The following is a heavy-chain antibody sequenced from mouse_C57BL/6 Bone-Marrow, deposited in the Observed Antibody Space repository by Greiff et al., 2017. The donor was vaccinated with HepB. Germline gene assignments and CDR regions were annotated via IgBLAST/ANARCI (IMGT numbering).Heavy chain of an antibody. CDR3: ARYYYGSSYSYWYFDV. Sequence: EVQGVESGGGLVQPGGSLSLSCAASGFTFTDYYMSWVRQPPGKALEWLGFIRNKANGYTTEYSASVKGRFTISSDNSQSILYLQMNALRAEDSATYYCARYYYGSSYSYWYFDVWGTGTTVTVSS. V-gene: IGHV7-3*01. CDR1: GFTFTDYY. CDR2: IRNKANGYTT. D-gene: IGHD1-1*01. J-gene: IGHJ1*03.